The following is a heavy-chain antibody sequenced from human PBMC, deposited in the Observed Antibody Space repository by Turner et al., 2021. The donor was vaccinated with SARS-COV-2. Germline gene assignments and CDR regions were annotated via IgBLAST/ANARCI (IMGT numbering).Heavy chain of an antibody. CDR1: GGSFSGYY. CDR2: INHSGST. CDR3: ARHSTVTENYSNGMDV. V-gene: IGHV4-34*01. D-gene: IGHD4-17*01. Sequence: QVQLQQWGAGLLKPSETLSLTCAVYGGSFSGYYWSWIRQPPGKGLEWIGEINHSGSTNYNPSLKSRVTISVDTSKNQFSLSLSSVTAADTAVYYCARHSTVTENYSNGMDVWGQGTTVTVS. J-gene: IGHJ6*02.